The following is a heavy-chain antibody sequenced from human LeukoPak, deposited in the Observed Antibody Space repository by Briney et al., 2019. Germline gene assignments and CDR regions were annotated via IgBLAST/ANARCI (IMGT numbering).Heavy chain of an antibody. CDR2: IIPIFGTA. V-gene: IGHV1-69*05. J-gene: IGHJ6*03. D-gene: IGHD3-16*01. CDR1: GGTFSSYS. CDR3: ARGVLGYYYYMDV. Sequence: SVKVSSKASGGTFSSYSINWVRQAPGQGLEWMGRIIPIFGTANYAQKFQGRVTITTDESTSTAYMELSSLRSDDTAVYYCARGVLGYYYYMDVWGKGTTVTVSS.